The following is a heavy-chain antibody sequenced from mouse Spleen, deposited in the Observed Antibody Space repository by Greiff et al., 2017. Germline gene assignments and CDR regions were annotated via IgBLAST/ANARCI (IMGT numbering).Heavy chain of an antibody. CDR1: GYSFTGYY. CDR3: ARRKAFGYDGYAMDY. Sequence: VQLQQSGPELVKPGASVKISCKASGYSFTGYYMNWVKQSPEKSLEWIGEINPSTGGTTYNQKFKAKATLTVDKSSSTAYMQLKSLTSEDSAVYYCARRKAFGYDGYAMDYWGQGTSVTVSS. CDR2: INPSTGGT. V-gene: IGHV1-42*01. J-gene: IGHJ4*01. D-gene: IGHD2-2*01.